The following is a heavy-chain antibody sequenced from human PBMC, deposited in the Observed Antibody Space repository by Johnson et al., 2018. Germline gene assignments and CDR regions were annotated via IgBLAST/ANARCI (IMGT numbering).Heavy chain of an antibody. D-gene: IGHD2-21*02. J-gene: IGHJ3*02. Sequence: VQLVESGGGLVQPGGSLRLPCAASGFTFDDYAMHWVRQAPGKGLEWVSGISWPSGRIGYADSVKGRFTISRDNAKNSLYLQMNSRKAEETALYYCAKAISGGLHALDIWGQGTMVTVSS. CDR2: ISWPSGRI. V-gene: IGHV3-9*01. CDR1: GFTFDDYA. CDR3: AKAISGGLHALDI.